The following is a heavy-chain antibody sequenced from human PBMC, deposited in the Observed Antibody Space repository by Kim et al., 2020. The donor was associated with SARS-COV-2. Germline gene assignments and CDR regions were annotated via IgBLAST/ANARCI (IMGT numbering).Heavy chain of an antibody. D-gene: IGHD2-8*01. V-gene: IGHV3-23*01. CDR3: AKAGLRGVVLMVYAIRHAYFDY. CDR2: ISGSGGST. J-gene: IGHJ4*02. CDR1: GFTFSSYA. Sequence: GGSLRLSCAASGFTFSSYAMSWVRQAPGKGLEWVSAISGSGGSTYYADSVKGRFTISRDNSKNTLYLQMNSLRAEDTAVYYCAKAGLRGVVLMVYAIRHAYFDYWGQGTLVTVSS.